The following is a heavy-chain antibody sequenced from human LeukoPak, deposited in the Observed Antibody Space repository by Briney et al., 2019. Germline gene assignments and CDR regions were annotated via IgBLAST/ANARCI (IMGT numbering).Heavy chain of an antibody. CDR2: IKQDGSEK. D-gene: IGHD2-21*01. CDR1: GFTFSSYW. Sequence: PGGSLRLSCAASGFTFSSYWISWVRQAPGKGLEWVANIKQDGSEKYYVDSVKGRFTISRDNAKNSLYLQMNSLRAEDTAVYYCARDPVQYCGGDCYYDYWGQGTLVTVSS. J-gene: IGHJ4*02. CDR3: ARDPVQYCGGDCYYDY. V-gene: IGHV3-7*01.